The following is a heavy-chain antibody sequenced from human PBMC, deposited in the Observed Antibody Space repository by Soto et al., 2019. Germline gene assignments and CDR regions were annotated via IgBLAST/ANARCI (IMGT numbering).Heavy chain of an antibody. D-gene: IGHD3-10*01. CDR2: IYYSGST. J-gene: IGHJ5*02. V-gene: IGHV4-59*01. Sequence: SETLSLTCTVSGGSISSYYWSWIRQPPGKGLEWIGYIYYSGSTNYNPSLKSRITKSVEKSKNQISQKLNSETAADTAVYYSGSTNYNPSLKSRVTISVDTSKNQFSLKLSSVTAADTAVYYCARASSFSADYYGSGSYYNEMMWFDPWGQGTLVTVSS. CDR1: GGSISSYY. CDR3: GSTNYNPSLKSRVTISVDTSKNQFSLKLSSVTAADTAVYYCARASSFSADYYGSGSYYNEMMWFDP.